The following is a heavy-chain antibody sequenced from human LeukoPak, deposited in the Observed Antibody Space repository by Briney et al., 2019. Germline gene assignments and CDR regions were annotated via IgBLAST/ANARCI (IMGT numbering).Heavy chain of an antibody. CDR3: ARGYYDSSGYCDY. J-gene: IGHJ4*02. CDR2: ISSSSSYI. CDR1: GFTFSSYS. V-gene: IGHV3-21*01. Sequence: GGSLRLSCAASGFTFSSYSMNWIRQAPGKGLEWVSSISSSSSYIYYADSVKGRFTISRDNAKNSLYLQMNSLRAEDTAVYYCARGYYDSSGYCDYWGQGTLVTVSS. D-gene: IGHD3-22*01.